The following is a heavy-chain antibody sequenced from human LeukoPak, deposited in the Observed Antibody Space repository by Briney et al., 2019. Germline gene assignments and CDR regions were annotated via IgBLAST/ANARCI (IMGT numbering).Heavy chain of an antibody. D-gene: IGHD5-24*01. CDR2: INHSGST. CDR1: GGSFSGYY. Sequence: PSETLSLTCAVYGGSFSGYYWSWFRQPPGKGLEWMGGINHSGSTNYNPSLKSRVTISVDTSKNQFSLKLSSVTAADTAVYYCAGRREMAPRRKYYFDYWGQGTLVTVSS. V-gene: IGHV4-34*01. CDR3: AGRREMAPRRKYYFDY. J-gene: IGHJ4*02.